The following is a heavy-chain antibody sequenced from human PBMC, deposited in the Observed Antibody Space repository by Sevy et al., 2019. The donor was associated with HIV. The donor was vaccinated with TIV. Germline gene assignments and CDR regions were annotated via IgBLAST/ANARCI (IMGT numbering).Heavy chain of an antibody. CDR1: GFTFSTYA. CDR2: ISGSGRYT. J-gene: IGHJ6*02. Sequence: GGSLRLSCAASGFTFSTYAMNWVRQAPGKGLEWVSSISGSGRYTYYADSVEGRFTISRDSSKNTLYLQMNSLRADDTALYDCAKGFCSGGSCPSDYYYYGMDVWGQGTTVTVSS. V-gene: IGHV3-23*01. CDR3: AKGFCSGGSCPSDYYYYGMDV. D-gene: IGHD2-15*01.